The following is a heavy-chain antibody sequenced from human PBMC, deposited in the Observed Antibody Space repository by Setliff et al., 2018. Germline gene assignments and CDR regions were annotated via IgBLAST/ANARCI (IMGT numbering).Heavy chain of an antibody. J-gene: IGHJ4*02. V-gene: IGHV4-61*02. CDR1: GGSISSGPYY. D-gene: IGHD7-27*01. CDR2: XXXXXXT. Sequence: LSLTCTVSGGSISSGPYYWNWFRQXGKXLEXXXXXXXXXXTXYNPXXKSRVTISVDTSKNQFSLKLSSVTAADTAVYYCASTDWGWGYYFDYWGQGTLVTVS. CDR3: ASTDWGWGYYFDY.